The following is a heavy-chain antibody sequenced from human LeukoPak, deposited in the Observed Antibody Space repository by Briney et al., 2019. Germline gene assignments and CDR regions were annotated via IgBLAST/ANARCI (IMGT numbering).Heavy chain of an antibody. V-gene: IGHV3-21*01. CDR3: AREKSGWYHYYYYMDV. J-gene: IGHJ6*03. CDR2: ISSSSSYI. D-gene: IGHD6-19*01. CDR1: GFTFSSYS. Sequence: GGSLRLSCAASGFTFSSYSMNWVRQAPGKGLEWVSSISSSSSYIYYADSVKGRFTISRDNAKNSLYLQMNSLRAEDTAVYYCAREKSGWYHYYYYMDVWGKGTTVTVSS.